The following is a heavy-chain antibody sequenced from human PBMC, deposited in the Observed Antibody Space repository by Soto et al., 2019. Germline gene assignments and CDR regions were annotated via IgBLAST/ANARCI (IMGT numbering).Heavy chain of an antibody. CDR3: ARGTVTGIDY. CDR2: ITSSSSYI. J-gene: IGHJ4*02. V-gene: IGHV3-21*01. Sequence: GGSLRLSCAASGFTFSSYTMNWVRQAPGKGLEWVSSITSSSSYIYYADSVKGRFTISRDNAKNSLYLQMNSLRAEDTAVYYCARGTVTGIDYWGQGTLVTVSS. D-gene: IGHD4-17*01. CDR1: GFTFSSYT.